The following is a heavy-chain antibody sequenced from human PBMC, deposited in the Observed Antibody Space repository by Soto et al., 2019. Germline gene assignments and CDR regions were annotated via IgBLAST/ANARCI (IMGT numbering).Heavy chain of an antibody. J-gene: IGHJ5*02. Sequence: KTSETLSLTCTVSGGSISSSSYYWGWIRQPPGKGLEWIGSIYYSGSTYYNPSLKSRVTISVDTSKNQFSLKLSSVTAADTAVYYCARHGVGYCISTSCLGTGFDPWGQGTLVTVS. D-gene: IGHD2-2*01. CDR3: ARHGVGYCISTSCLGTGFDP. CDR1: GGSISSSSYY. V-gene: IGHV4-39*01. CDR2: IYYSGST.